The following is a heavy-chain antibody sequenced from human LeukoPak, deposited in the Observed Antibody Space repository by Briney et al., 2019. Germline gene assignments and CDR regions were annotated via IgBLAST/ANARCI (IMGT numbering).Heavy chain of an antibody. CDR2: INHSGST. CDR3: ARGESIAVAGTGHWFDP. CDR1: GGSFSGYY. J-gene: IGHJ5*02. D-gene: IGHD6-19*01. V-gene: IGHV4-34*01. Sequence: SETLSLTCAAYGGSFSGYYWSWIRQPPGKGLEWIGEINHSGSTNYNPSLKSRVTISVDTSKNQFSLKLSSVTAADTAVYYCARGESIAVAGTGHWFDPWGQGTLVTVSS.